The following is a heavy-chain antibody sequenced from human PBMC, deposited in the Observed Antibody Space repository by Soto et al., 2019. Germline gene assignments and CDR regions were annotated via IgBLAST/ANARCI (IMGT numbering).Heavy chain of an antibody. Sequence: PWGSLSRSCAASGFTFISYWMHWVRQAPWKGLVWVSRINSDGSSKSYADSVKGRFTISRDNAKNTLYLQMNSLRAEDTAVYYCARSARYSYGLDFDYWGQGALVTVSS. CDR1: GFTFISYW. V-gene: IGHV3-74*01. CDR2: INSDGSSK. J-gene: IGHJ4*02. CDR3: ARSARYSYGLDFDY. D-gene: IGHD5-18*01.